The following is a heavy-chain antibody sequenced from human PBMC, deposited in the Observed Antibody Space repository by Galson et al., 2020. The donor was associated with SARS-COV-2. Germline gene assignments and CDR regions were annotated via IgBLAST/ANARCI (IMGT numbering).Heavy chain of an antibody. J-gene: IGHJ5*02. V-gene: IGHV3-23*01. Sequence: TGGSLRLSCAASGFTFSTYAMSWVRQAPGKGLQWVSGISASGGTTYYADSVTGRFTISRDNSKNTLDRQMDSLRAEDTAVYYCAKDPVGTTVNWFDPWGEGTLVTVSS. CDR1: GFTFSTYA. D-gene: IGHD1-1*01. CDR2: ISASGGTT. CDR3: AKDPVGTTVNWFDP.